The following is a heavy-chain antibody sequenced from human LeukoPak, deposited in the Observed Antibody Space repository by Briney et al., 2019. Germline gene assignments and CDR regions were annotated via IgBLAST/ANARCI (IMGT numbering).Heavy chain of an antibody. V-gene: IGHV1-46*01. D-gene: IGHD2-15*01. CDR1: GYTFTSNY. Sequence: ASVKVSCKASGYTFTSNYIHWVRQAPGQGLEWMGMIYPRDGSTSYAQKFQGRVTVTRDTSTSTVHMELSGLRSEDTAVYYCARGPKACSGGSCYCFAFDIWGQGTMVTVSS. J-gene: IGHJ3*02. CDR3: ARGPKACSGGSCYCFAFDI. CDR2: IYPRDGST.